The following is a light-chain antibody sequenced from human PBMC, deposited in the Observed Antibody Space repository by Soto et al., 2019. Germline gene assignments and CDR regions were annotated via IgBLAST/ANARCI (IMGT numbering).Light chain of an antibody. CDR2: DAS. Sequence: GDRVTITCRASQGIGSALAWYQQKPGKAPKLLIYDASSLESGVPSRSSGSGSGTDFTLTISSLQPEDFATYYCQQFNVFGGGTKVDIK. CDR3: QQFNV. V-gene: IGKV1-13*02. CDR1: QGIGSA. J-gene: IGKJ4*01.